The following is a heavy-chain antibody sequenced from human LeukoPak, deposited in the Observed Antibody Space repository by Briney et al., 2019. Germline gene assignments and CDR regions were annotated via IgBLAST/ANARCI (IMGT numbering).Heavy chain of an antibody. V-gene: IGHV3-21*01. CDR2: ISSSSSYI. Sequence: TGGSLRLSCAASGFTFSSYSMNWVRQAPGKWLEWGSSISSSSSYIYYADSVTAPFTIYRENAKHSLYLQMSSPRGQDTAVYYCARDGGGLVVVPEYYFDYWGQGTLVTVSS. CDR3: ARDGGGLVVVPEYYFDY. J-gene: IGHJ4*02. CDR1: GFTFSSYS. D-gene: IGHD2-2*01.